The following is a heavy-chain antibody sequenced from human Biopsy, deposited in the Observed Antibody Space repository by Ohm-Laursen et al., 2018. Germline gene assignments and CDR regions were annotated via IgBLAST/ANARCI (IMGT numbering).Heavy chain of an antibody. Sequence: EASVKVSCKASGYSFTKYYINWVRQAPGQGLEWVGIINPTGGTASYAEKFPGRVTLTRDTSTGTVYLELNSLISEDTALYYCARDETGSSVFGPYYYGMDVWGQGTTVTVSS. CDR1: GYSFTKYY. CDR2: INPTGGTA. D-gene: IGHD3-9*01. CDR3: ARDETGSSVFGPYYYGMDV. V-gene: IGHV1-46*01. J-gene: IGHJ6*02.